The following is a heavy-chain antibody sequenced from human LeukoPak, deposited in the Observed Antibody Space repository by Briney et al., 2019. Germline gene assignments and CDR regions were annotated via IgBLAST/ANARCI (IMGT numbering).Heavy chain of an antibody. CDR2: IYPGDSDT. CDR3: ATTTTRGNPHHFDY. Sequence: GESLKTSCNGSGYXFTSHWISWVRQMPGKGLEWMGIIYPGDSDTRYSPSFQGQGTISADKSITTAYLQWSSLKASDIGIYYCATTTTRGNPHHFDYWGQGTLVTVSS. V-gene: IGHV5-51*01. CDR1: GYXFTSHW. D-gene: IGHD1-1*01. J-gene: IGHJ4*02.